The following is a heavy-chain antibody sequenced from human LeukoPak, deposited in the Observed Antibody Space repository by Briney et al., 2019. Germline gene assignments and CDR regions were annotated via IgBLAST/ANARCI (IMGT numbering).Heavy chain of an antibody. V-gene: IGHV3-30*04. Sequence: PGRSLRLSCAASGFTFSSYAMHWVRQGPGKGLEWVAVISYDGSNKYYADSVKGRFTISRDNSKNTLYLQMNSLRAEDTAVYYCASSASGSDWFDPWGQGTLVTVSS. CDR3: ASSASGSDWFDP. D-gene: IGHD3-10*01. J-gene: IGHJ5*02. CDR2: ISYDGSNK. CDR1: GFTFSSYA.